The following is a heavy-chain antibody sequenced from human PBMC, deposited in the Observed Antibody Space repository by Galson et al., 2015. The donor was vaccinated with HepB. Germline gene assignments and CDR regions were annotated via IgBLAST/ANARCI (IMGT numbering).Heavy chain of an antibody. D-gene: IGHD6-19*01. V-gene: IGHV1-69*10. CDR2: IIPILDIA. CDR3: AAVEGPFYYYYMDV. CDR1: GGTFSGYA. Sequence: SVKVSCKASGGTFSGYAVSWVRQAPGQGLEWMGGIIPILDIANYAQNFQGRVAITADKSMSTAYMELSSLKSEDTAVYYCAAVEGPFYYYYMDVWGKGTTVTVSS. J-gene: IGHJ6*03.